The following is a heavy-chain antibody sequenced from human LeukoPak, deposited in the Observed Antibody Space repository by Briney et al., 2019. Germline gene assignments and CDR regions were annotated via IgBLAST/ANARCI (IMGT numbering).Heavy chain of an antibody. J-gene: IGHJ4*02. CDR3: ARGTGWPQFDY. D-gene: IGHD6-19*01. V-gene: IGHV4-30-2*01. Sequence: SQTLSLTCTVSGGSISSGGYYWSWIRQPPGKGLEWIGYVYQSGSTYYNPSLKSRVTISVDRSKNQFSLKLTSVTPEDTAVYYCARGTGWPQFDYWGQGTLVTVSS. CDR1: GGSISSGGYY. CDR2: VYQSGST.